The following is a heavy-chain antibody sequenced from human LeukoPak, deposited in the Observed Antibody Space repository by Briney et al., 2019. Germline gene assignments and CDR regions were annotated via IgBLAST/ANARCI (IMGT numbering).Heavy chain of an antibody. CDR2: IYYSGST. Sequence: SETLSLTCTVSGGSISSYYWSWIRQPPGKGLEWIGYIYYSGSTNYNPSLKSRVTISVDTSKNQSSLKLSSVTAADTAVYYCASHPLRATGRDYWGQGTLVTVSS. J-gene: IGHJ4*02. V-gene: IGHV4-59*01. CDR1: GGSISSYY. D-gene: IGHD3-10*01. CDR3: ASHPLRATGRDY.